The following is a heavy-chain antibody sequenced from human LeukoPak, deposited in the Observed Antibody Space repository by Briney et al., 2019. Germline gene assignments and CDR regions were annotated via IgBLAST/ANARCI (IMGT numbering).Heavy chain of an antibody. J-gene: IGHJ6*03. CDR1: GGTFSSYA. V-gene: IGHV1-69*05. CDR3: ASVSRDGYNYDPRGYYYYYYMDV. Sequence: SVKVSCKASGGTFSSYAISWVRQAPGQGLEWMGGIIPIFGTANYAQKLQGRVTITTDESTSTAYMELSSLRSEDTAVYYCASVSRDGYNYDPRGYYYYYYMDVWGKGTTVTVSS. D-gene: IGHD5-24*01. CDR2: IIPIFGTA.